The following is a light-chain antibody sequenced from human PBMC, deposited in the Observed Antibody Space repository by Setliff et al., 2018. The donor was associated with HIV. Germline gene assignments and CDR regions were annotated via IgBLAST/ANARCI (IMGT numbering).Light chain of an antibody. CDR1: SSDVGGFNS. CDR3: LSYTTSTTPYV. Sequence: QSALTQPASVSGTAGQSITSSCTGTSSDVGGFNSVSWYQQHPDKAPKLIIYEVTNRPSGVSDLFFGSKSVNTTSLTISGLQTEDEADYYFLSYTTSTTPYVFGTGTKVTVL. V-gene: IGLV2-14*03. CDR2: EVT. J-gene: IGLJ1*01.